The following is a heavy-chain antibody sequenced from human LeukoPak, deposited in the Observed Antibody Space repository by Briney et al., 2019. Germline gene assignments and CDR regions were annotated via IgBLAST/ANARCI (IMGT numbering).Heavy chain of an antibody. Sequence: ASVKVSCKASGYTFTYYYIHWVHQAPGKGLEWLGRVDPEDTETIYARKFQGRVTITADTSTDTAYLDLTSVRSEDTAVYYCARGSRSFDWLRSYFDFWGQGTLVTVSS. V-gene: IGHV1-69-2*01. CDR2: VDPEDTET. J-gene: IGHJ4*02. CDR3: ARGSRSFDWLRSYFDF. CDR1: GYTFTYYY. D-gene: IGHD3-9*01.